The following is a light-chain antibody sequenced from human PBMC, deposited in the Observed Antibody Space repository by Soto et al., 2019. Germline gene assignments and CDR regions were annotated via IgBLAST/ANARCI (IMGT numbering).Light chain of an antibody. Sequence: EIVLTQSPATLSLSPGERATLSCRASQSVSTFLAWYQQKPGQAPRLLIYDGSNRATGLPARFGGSGSGTDFPLTSSGLEPEDFAVYFCQQRTNWPLTFGQGTRLESK. CDR2: DGS. CDR1: QSVSTF. CDR3: QQRTNWPLT. J-gene: IGKJ5*01. V-gene: IGKV3-11*01.